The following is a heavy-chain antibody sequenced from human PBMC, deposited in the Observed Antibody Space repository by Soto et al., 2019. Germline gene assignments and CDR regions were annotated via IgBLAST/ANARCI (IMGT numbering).Heavy chain of an antibody. Sequence: QVQLVQFGAEVKKPGSSVKVSCKASGGTFSSYAISWVRQAPGQGLEWMGGIIPIFATANYAQKFQGRVMITEDEDTSTADMERSSLRTENTAVYYCARSVSFRYQLLARGMDVCCQGATVTVSS. J-gene: IGHJ6*02. D-gene: IGHD2-2*01. V-gene: IGHV1-69*01. CDR2: IIPIFATA. CDR1: GGTFSSYA. CDR3: ARSVSFRYQLLARGMDV.